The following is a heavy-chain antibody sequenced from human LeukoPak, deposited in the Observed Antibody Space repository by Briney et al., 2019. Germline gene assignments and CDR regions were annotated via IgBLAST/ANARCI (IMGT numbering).Heavy chain of an antibody. CDR3: AGDAAFSAFNM. V-gene: IGHV3-30*04. J-gene: IGHJ3*02. D-gene: IGHD2-15*01. CDR2: ISYDGSNK. Sequence: PGRSLRLSCAASGFTFSSYAMHWVRQAPGKGLEWVAVISYDGSNKYYADSVKGRFTISRDNSKNTLYLQMNSLRAEDTAVYYCAGDAAFSAFNMWGQGTMVTVSS. CDR1: GFTFSSYA.